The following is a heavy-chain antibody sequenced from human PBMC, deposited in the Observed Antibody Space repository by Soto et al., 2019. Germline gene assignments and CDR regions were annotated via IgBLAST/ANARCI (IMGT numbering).Heavy chain of an antibody. CDR1: GFPFRNYW. Sequence: PGGSLRLSCEVSGFPFRNYWMSWVRQAPGKGLEWVANIKQDGSEKYYVDSVKGRFTISRDNAKKSLSLEMNSLRAEDTAVYYCGRGYYYDSSGYYVDYWGQGTLVTVSS. D-gene: IGHD3-22*01. V-gene: IGHV3-7*01. CDR2: IKQDGSEK. CDR3: GRGYYYDSSGYYVDY. J-gene: IGHJ4*02.